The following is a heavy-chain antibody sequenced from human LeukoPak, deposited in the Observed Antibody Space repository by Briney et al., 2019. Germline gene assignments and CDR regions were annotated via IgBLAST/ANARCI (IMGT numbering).Heavy chain of an antibody. V-gene: IGHV4-59*08. Sequence: SETLSLTCTVSGGSITTYHWSWIRQPPGKGLEWNGYIYYSGSTHYNPSLMSRVTISIDTSKNQLSLNLNPVTAADTAVYYCYAAIAGGPQGYSGQGTLVTVSS. CDR1: GGSITTYH. J-gene: IGHJ4*02. D-gene: IGHD6-13*01. CDR3: YAAIAGGPQGY. CDR2: IYYSGST.